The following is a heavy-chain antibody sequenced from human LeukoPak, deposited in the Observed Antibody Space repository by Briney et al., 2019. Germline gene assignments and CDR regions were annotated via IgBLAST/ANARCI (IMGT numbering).Heavy chain of an antibody. CDR2: MNPNSGNT. D-gene: IGHD3-22*01. Sequence: ASVKVSCKASGYTFTSYDINWVRQATGQGLEWMGWMNPNSGNTGYAQKFQGRVTMTRNTSISTAYMELSSLRSEDTAVYYCARDDYYGSSGRDAFDIWGQGTMVTVSS. CDR3: ARDDYYGSSGRDAFDI. V-gene: IGHV1-8*01. J-gene: IGHJ3*02. CDR1: GYTFTSYD.